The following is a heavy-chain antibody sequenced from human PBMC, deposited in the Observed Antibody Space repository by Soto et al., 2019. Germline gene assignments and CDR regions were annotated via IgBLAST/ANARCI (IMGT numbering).Heavy chain of an antibody. CDR2: ISGSGGST. D-gene: IGHD3-16*02. V-gene: IGHV3-23*01. J-gene: IGHJ4*02. CDR3: AKVRDYIWGSYRPY. Sequence: GGSLRLSCAASGFTFSSYAMSRVRQAPGKGLEWVSAISGSGGSTYYADSVKGRFTISRDNSKNTLYLQMNSLRAEDTAVYYCAKVRDYIWGSYRPYWGQGTLVTVSS. CDR1: GFTFSSYA.